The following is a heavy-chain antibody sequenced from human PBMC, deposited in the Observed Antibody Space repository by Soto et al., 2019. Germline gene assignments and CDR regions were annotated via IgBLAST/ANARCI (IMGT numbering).Heavy chain of an antibody. Sequence: EVQLLESGGGLVQPGGSLRLSCAASGFSFSSYAMNWVRQAPGKGLEWVSTISGSGRATYYADSVKGRFTISRDNSKKPLYLEMNSLRAEDMAVYHCAKGYTYYGFRHEYWGQGTLVTVSS. CDR3: AKGYTYYGFRHEY. D-gene: IGHD3-16*01. V-gene: IGHV3-23*01. CDR1: GFSFSSYA. CDR2: ISGSGRAT. J-gene: IGHJ4*02.